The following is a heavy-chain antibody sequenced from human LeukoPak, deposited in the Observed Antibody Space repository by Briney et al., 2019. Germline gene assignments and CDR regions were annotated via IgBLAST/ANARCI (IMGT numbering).Heavy chain of an antibody. Sequence: PETLSLTCAVYGGSFSGYYWSWIRQPPGKGLEWMGEINHSGSTNYNPSLKSRVTISVDTSKNQFSLKLSSVTAADTAVYYCARGPTGSKSPRLDELLPGGFDYWGQGTLVTVSS. CDR2: INHSGST. CDR3: ARGPTGSKSPRLDELLPGGFDY. V-gene: IGHV4-34*01. J-gene: IGHJ4*02. D-gene: IGHD2-15*01. CDR1: GGSFSGYY.